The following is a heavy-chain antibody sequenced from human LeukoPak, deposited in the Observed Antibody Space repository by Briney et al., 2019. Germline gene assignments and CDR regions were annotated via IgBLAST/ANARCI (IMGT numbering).Heavy chain of an antibody. J-gene: IGHJ4*02. CDR1: GYTFTGYY. CDR2: INPNSGGT. D-gene: IGHD3-22*01. Sequence: ASVKVSCKASGYTFTGYYMHWVRQAPGQGLEWMGRINPNSGGTNYAQKFQGRVTMTRDTSISTAYMELSRLRSDDTAVYYCARGSNYCDSSGYYPDYWGQGTLVTVSS. V-gene: IGHV1-2*06. CDR3: ARGSNYCDSSGYYPDY.